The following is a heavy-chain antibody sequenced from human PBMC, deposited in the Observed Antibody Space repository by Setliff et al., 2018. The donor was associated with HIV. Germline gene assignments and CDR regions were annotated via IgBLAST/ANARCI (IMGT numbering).Heavy chain of an antibody. CDR2: INTETGNP. V-gene: IGHV7-4-1*02. Sequence: ASVKVSCKASGYTLTTFGISWVRQAPGQGLEWMGWINTETGNPMYAQGSTGRFVFSLDTSVSTAYLQISSLKTEDTAMYYCARVGSYWSTFDYWGQGALVTVSS. CDR1: GYTLTTFG. D-gene: IGHD1-26*01. CDR3: ARVGSYWSTFDY. J-gene: IGHJ4*02.